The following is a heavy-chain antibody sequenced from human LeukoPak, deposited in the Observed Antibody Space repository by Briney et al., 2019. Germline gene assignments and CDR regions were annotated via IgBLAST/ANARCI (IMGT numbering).Heavy chain of an antibody. CDR3: ARVGRPRYSSNWYLGH. Sequence: GGSLRLSCAASGFTFSNAWMSWVRQAPGKGLEWVGRIKSKTDGGTTDYAAPVKGRFTISRDDSKNTLYLQMNSLKTEDTAVYYCARVGRPRYSSNWYLGHWGQGTLVTVSS. D-gene: IGHD6-13*01. J-gene: IGHJ4*02. V-gene: IGHV3-15*01. CDR1: GFTFSNAW. CDR2: IKSKTDGGTT.